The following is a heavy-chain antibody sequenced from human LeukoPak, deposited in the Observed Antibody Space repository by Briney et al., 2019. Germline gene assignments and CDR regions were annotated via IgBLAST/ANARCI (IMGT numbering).Heavy chain of an antibody. CDR3: AKAGRMVRGVMGPAFDY. D-gene: IGHD3-10*01. Sequence: SVKVSCKASGGTFSSYAISWVRQAPGQGLEWMGGIIPIFGTANYAQKFQCRVTITTDESTSTAYMELSSLRSEDTAVYYCAKAGRMVRGVMGPAFDYWGQGTLVTVSS. V-gene: IGHV1-69*05. J-gene: IGHJ4*02. CDR2: IIPIFGTA. CDR1: GGTFSSYA.